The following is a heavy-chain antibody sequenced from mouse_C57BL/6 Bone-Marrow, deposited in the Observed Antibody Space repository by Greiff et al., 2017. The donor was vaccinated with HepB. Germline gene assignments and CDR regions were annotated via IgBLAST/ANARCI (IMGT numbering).Heavy chain of an antibody. CDR2: ISDGGSYT. CDR1: GFTFSSYA. CDR3: ARGPPWFAY. Sequence: EVQGVESGGGLVKPGGSLKLSCAASGFTFSSYAMSWVRQTPEKRLEWVATISDGGSYTYYPDNVKGRFTISRDNAKNNLYLQMSHLKSEDTAMYYCARGPPWFAYWGQGTLVTVSA. J-gene: IGHJ3*01. V-gene: IGHV5-4*01. D-gene: IGHD6-1*01.